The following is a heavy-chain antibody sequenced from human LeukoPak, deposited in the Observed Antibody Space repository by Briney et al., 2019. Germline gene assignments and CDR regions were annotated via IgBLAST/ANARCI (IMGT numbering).Heavy chain of an antibody. V-gene: IGHV1-2*02. D-gene: IGHD7-27*01. CDR2: INTNSGGT. Sequence: ASVKVSCKVSGYIFTDYFMHWLRQAPGQGPEWMGWINTNSGGTKSAHKFLGRVTMTRDTSISTAYMELSRLISDDAAVYYCARGPSPGAFDIWGQGTMVTVSS. CDR1: GYIFTDYF. J-gene: IGHJ3*02. CDR3: ARGPSPGAFDI.